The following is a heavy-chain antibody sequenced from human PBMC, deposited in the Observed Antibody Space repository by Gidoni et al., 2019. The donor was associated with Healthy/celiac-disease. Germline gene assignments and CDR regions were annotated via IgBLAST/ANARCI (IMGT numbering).Heavy chain of an antibody. D-gene: IGHD3-10*01. CDR3: SRRALLWFGDRWFDP. CDR1: GRSFSGYD. Sequence: QVQLQQWRAGLLKPSATLSLTCAAYGRSFSGYDWCWIRQPPGRGLGWIGEINHSGSTNYNPSLKSRVTISVYTSKNQFSLKLSSVTAADAAVYYCSRRALLWFGDRWFDPWGQGTLVTVSS. CDR2: INHSGST. J-gene: IGHJ5*02. V-gene: IGHV4-34*01.